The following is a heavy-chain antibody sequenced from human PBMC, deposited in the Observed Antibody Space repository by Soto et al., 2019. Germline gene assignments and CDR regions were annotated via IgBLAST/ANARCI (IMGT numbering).Heavy chain of an antibody. Sequence: GWSLRLSCAASGFTFSSFAMNWVRQAPGKGLEWVSAISGSGGSTYYADSVKGRFTISRDNSKNTLYLHMNSLRAEDTAVYYCAKSLVAAGAFNLWGQGTMVTVSS. CDR3: AKSLVAAGAFNL. V-gene: IGHV3-23*01. CDR1: GFTFSSFA. D-gene: IGHD6-13*01. J-gene: IGHJ5*02. CDR2: ISGSGGST.